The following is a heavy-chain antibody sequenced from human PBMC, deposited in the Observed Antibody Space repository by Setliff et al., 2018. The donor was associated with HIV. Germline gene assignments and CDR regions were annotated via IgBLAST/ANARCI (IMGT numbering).Heavy chain of an antibody. V-gene: IGHV4-59*01. D-gene: IGHD3-10*01. CDR3: ARGNIPDISIIRGSAWLDP. J-gene: IGHJ5*02. CDR1: GASISGYY. Sequence: PSETLSLTCNVSGASISGYYWSWIRQPPGKGLELIGYISYTGSTNYNPSLKSRVTISVDRSKNQFSLKLNSMTAADTAFYYCARGNIPDISIIRGSAWLDPCGQGALVTVSS. CDR2: ISYTGST.